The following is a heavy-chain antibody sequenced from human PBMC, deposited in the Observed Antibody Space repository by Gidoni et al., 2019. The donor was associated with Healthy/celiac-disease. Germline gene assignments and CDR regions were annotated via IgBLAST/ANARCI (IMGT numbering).Heavy chain of an antibody. V-gene: IGHV3-15*01. CDR1: GFTFSNAW. Sequence: EVQLVESGGGLVKPGGSLRLSCAASGFTFSNAWMSWVRQAPGKGLEWVGRINSKTDGGTTDYAAPVKGRFTISRDDSKNTLYLQMNSLKTEDTAVYYCTSDYYDSSGYYREIDYWGQGTLVTVSS. CDR3: TSDYYDSSGYYREIDY. CDR2: INSKTDGGTT. J-gene: IGHJ4*02. D-gene: IGHD3-22*01.